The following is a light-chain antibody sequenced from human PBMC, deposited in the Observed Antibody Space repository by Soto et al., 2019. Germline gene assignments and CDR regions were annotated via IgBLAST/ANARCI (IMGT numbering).Light chain of an antibody. CDR2: EVA. CDR3: CSHSSSITWM. Sequence: QSVLTQTASVSGSPGQSITMSCTGTSSDVGGYNFVSWYQQHPGKAPKLIVHEVANRLSGVSGRFSGSKSGNTAFLTISELQAEDEAVYYCCSHSSSITWMFGGGTKLTVL. V-gene: IGLV2-14*03. J-gene: IGLJ3*02. CDR1: SSDVGGYNF.